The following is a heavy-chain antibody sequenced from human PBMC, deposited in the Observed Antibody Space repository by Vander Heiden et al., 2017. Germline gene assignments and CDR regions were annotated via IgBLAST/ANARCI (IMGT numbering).Heavy chain of an antibody. Sequence: EVQLLESGGGLVQPGGSLRLSCAASGFTFSSYAMSWVRQAPGKGLEWVSAISGSGGSTYYADSVKGRFTISRDNSKNTLYLQMNSLRAEDTAVYYCAKNELVGATKPEYFQHWGQGTLVTVSS. D-gene: IGHD1-26*01. CDR2: ISGSGGST. J-gene: IGHJ1*01. V-gene: IGHV3-23*01. CDR1: GFTFSSYA. CDR3: AKNELVGATKPEYFQH.